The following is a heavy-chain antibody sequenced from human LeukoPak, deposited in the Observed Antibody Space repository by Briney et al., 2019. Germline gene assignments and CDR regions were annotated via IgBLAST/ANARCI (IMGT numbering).Heavy chain of an antibody. Sequence: GGSLRLSCAASGFTFSSYTMNWVRQAPGKGLEWVSSISSGSGYIYYADSVKGRFTVSGDNAKNSLYLDMNSLRVEDTALYYCARVPYYYDSSGYSDAFDGWGQGTMVTVSS. CDR2: ISSGSGYI. D-gene: IGHD3-22*01. CDR3: ARVPYYYDSSGYSDAFDG. J-gene: IGHJ3*01. CDR1: GFTFSSYT. V-gene: IGHV3-21*01.